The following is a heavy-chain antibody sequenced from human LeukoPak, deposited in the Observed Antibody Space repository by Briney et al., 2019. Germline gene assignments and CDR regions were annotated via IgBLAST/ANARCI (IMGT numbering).Heavy chain of an antibody. J-gene: IGHJ4*02. V-gene: IGHV4-59*01. CDR1: GGSISSYC. CDR3: ARGGGSSGSWDYFDY. CDR2: IYYSGST. Sequence: SETLSLTCTVSGGSISSYCWSWIRQPPGKGLEWIGYIYYSGSTNYNPSLKSRVTISVDTSKNQFSLKPSSVTAADTAVYYCARGGGSSGSWDYFDYWGQGTLVTVSS. D-gene: IGHD6-19*01.